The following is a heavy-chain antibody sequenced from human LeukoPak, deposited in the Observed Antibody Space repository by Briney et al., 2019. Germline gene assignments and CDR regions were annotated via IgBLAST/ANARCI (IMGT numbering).Heavy chain of an antibody. CDR3: ARIAVTGGGYFDY. Sequence: GGSLRLSCAASGFTFSDHYVDWVRQAPGEGLEWVGRTRNKAHSFTTEYAASVKGRFTISRDDSKKSLYLQMNSLKTEDTAVYYCARIAVTGGGYFDYWGQGTLVTVSS. V-gene: IGHV3-72*01. J-gene: IGHJ4*02. CDR2: TRNKAHSFTT. D-gene: IGHD6-19*01. CDR1: GFTFSDHY.